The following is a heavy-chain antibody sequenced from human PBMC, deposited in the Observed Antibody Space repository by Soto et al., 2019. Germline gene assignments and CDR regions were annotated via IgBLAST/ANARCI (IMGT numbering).Heavy chain of an antibody. Sequence: GGSLRLSCAGSGFTFNMYWMRWVRQVPGKGPVWVARIYNDGTYADYADSVKGRFTISRDNAKDTLYLQMNDLRAEDSALYHCTRGPRATSAGTSAHWGQGTPVTVSS. V-gene: IGHV3-74*01. CDR2: IYNDGTYA. CDR1: GFTFNMYW. CDR3: TRGPRATSAGTSAH. D-gene: IGHD6-13*01. J-gene: IGHJ4*02.